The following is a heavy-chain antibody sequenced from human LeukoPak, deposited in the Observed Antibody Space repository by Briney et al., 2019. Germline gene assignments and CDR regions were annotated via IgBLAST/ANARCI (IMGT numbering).Heavy chain of an antibody. V-gene: IGHV3-30*18. CDR3: AKDRFAGATRYYFDY. Sequence: GRSLRLSCAASGFTFSSYGMHWVRQAPGKGLEWVAVISYDGSSKYYADSVKGRFTISRDNSKNTVYLQMNSLRAEDTAVYYCAKDRFAGATRYYFDYWGQGTLVTVSS. CDR1: GFTFSSYG. J-gene: IGHJ4*02. D-gene: IGHD1-26*01. CDR2: ISYDGSSK.